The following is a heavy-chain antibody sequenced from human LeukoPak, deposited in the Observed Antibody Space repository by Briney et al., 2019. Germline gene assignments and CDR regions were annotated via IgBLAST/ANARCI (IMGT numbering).Heavy chain of an antibody. CDR2: ISSNGGST. Sequence: PGGSLRLSCAASGFTFSSYAMHWVRQAPGKGLEYVSAISSNGGSTYYANSVKGRFTISRDNSKNTQYLQMGSLRAEDMAVYYCARVYYDILTGYYDYWGQGTLVTVSS. CDR1: GFTFSSYA. V-gene: IGHV3-64*01. CDR3: ARVYYDILTGYYDY. D-gene: IGHD3-9*01. J-gene: IGHJ4*02.